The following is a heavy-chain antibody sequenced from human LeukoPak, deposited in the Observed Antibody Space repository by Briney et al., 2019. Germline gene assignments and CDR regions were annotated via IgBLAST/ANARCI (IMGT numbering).Heavy chain of an antibody. Sequence: GGSLRLSCAASGFSFSNYWMGWVRQAPGKGLEWVSAISGSGGSTYYADSVKGRFTISRDNSKNTLYLQMNSLRAEDTAVYYCAKFSGSYSRNFDYWGQGTLVTVSS. CDR3: AKFSGSYSRNFDY. V-gene: IGHV3-23*01. J-gene: IGHJ4*02. CDR2: ISGSGGST. CDR1: GFSFSNYW. D-gene: IGHD1-26*01.